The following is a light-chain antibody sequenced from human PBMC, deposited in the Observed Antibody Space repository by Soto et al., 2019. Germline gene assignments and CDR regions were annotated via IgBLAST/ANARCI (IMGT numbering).Light chain of an antibody. Sequence: EVVMRQSPATLSVSPGERVTLSCRASQSVISNFAWYQQKPGQAPRLLIYGASTRATGVPARFSGSGSGTDFTLTINRLEPEDFAVYYCQQYVSSPPTFGQGTKVDIK. CDR1: QSVISN. CDR3: QQYVSSPPT. J-gene: IGKJ1*01. CDR2: GAS. V-gene: IGKV3-15*01.